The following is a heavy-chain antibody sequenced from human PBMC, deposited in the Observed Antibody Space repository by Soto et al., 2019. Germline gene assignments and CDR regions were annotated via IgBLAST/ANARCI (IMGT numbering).Heavy chain of an antibody. CDR2: INYNGDT. V-gene: IGHV4-39*01. Sequence: QLQLQESGPGLVKPSETLSLTCTVSAGSIYTSDYYWGWIRQPPGKGLEWIGSINYNGDTYYNPSLKSRVSMSVDTSKNQFSLRLSSVTAADTAMYYCARVEFCGGDTCPVPHYYYYMDVWGKGTTVTVSS. CDR3: ARVEFCGGDTCPVPHYYYYMDV. J-gene: IGHJ6*03. D-gene: IGHD2-21*01. CDR1: AGSIYTSDYY.